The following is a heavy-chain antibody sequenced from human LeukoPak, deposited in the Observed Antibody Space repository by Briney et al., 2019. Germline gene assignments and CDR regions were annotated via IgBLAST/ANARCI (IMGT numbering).Heavy chain of an antibody. Sequence: GGSLRLSCAASGFTFSSAAMTWVRQAPGKGLEWVSLISPTGGNTFYADSVKGRFTISRDNSKNTLYLEMNSLRAEDTAVYFCAKDIQCSYWGQGALVTDSS. D-gene: IGHD2-21*01. CDR2: ISPTGGNT. J-gene: IGHJ4*02. V-gene: IGHV3-23*01. CDR3: AKDIQCSY. CDR1: GFTFSSAA.